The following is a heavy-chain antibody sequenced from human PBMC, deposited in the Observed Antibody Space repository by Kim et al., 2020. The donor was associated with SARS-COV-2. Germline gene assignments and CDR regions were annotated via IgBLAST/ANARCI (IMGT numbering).Heavy chain of an antibody. Sequence: DSVKGRFPTTRANAQNSLYLQMNSLRAEDTAVYYCASGVEWWELLYPCGYWGQGTLVTVSS. D-gene: IGHD1-26*01. CDR3: ASGVEWWELLYPCGY. J-gene: IGHJ4*02. V-gene: IGHV3-11*03.